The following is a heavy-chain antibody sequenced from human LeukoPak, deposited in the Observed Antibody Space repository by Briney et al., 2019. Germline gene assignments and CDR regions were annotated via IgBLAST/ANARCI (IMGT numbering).Heavy chain of an antibody. J-gene: IGHJ4*02. Sequence: ASVEVFCKASEYTFTGYYMHWVRQAPGQGLEWMGWINPNSGGTNYAQKFQGRVTMTRDTSISTAYMELSRLRSDDTAVYYCARDFNSASDILTGYYKRDDYWGQGTLVTVSS. CDR3: ARDFNSASDILTGYYKRDDY. D-gene: IGHD3-9*01. CDR2: INPNSGGT. V-gene: IGHV1-2*02. CDR1: EYTFTGYY.